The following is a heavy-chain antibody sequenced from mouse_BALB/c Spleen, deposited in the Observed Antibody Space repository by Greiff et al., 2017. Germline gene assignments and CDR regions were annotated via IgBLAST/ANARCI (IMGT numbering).Heavy chain of an antibody. CDR2: INPYNGDT. D-gene: IGHD2-1*01. CDR1: GYSFTGYF. CDR3: AREGGNYPYYAMDY. V-gene: IGHV1-20*02. Sequence: VQLQQSGPELVKPGASVKISCKASGYSFTGYFMNWVMQSHGKSLEWIGRINPYNGDTFYNQKFKGKATLTVDKSSSTAHMELRSLASDDSAVYFCAREGGNYPYYAMDYWGQGTSVTVSS. J-gene: IGHJ4*01.